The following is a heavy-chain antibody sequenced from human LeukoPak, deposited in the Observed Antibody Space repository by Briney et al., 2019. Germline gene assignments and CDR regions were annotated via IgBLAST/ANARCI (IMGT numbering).Heavy chain of an antibody. D-gene: IGHD6-13*01. CDR1: GFSFSDYE. CDR3: ARDYSSSWSGGYYYYYYMDV. V-gene: IGHV3-48*01. Sequence: GGSLRLSCVASGFSFSDYEMNWVRQAPGKGLEWVSYISSSSSTIYYADSVKGRFTISRDNAKNSLYLQMNSLRAEDTAVYYCARDYSSSWSGGYYYYYYMDVWGKGTTVTVSS. J-gene: IGHJ6*03. CDR2: ISSSSSTI.